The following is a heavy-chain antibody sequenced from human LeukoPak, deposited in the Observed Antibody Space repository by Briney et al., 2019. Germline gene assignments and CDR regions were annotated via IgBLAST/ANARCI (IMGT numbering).Heavy chain of an antibody. D-gene: IGHD2-15*01. CDR3: ARRGGYCSGGNCYGY. CDR1: GYSFTSYW. Sequence: GESLKTSCKGSGYSFTSYWIGWVRQMPGKGLEWMGIIYPADSDTRYSPSFQGQVTISADKSISTAYLQWGSLKASDTAMYYCARRGGYCSGGNCYGYWGQGTLVTVSS. V-gene: IGHV5-51*01. J-gene: IGHJ4*02. CDR2: IYPADSDT.